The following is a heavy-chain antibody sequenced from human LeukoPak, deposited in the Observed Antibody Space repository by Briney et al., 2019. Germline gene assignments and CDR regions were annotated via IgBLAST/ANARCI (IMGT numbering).Heavy chain of an antibody. V-gene: IGHV4-4*02. CDR3: ARVGLRSSCVACDY. Sequence: SETLSLTCAVSGGSISSSNWWSWVRQPPGKGLEWIGEIYHSGSTNYNPSLKSRVTISVDTSKNQFSLKLSSVTAADTAVYYCARVGLRSSCVACDYWGQGTLVTVSS. CDR1: GGSISSSNW. CDR2: IYHSGST. J-gene: IGHJ4*02. D-gene: IGHD6-13*01.